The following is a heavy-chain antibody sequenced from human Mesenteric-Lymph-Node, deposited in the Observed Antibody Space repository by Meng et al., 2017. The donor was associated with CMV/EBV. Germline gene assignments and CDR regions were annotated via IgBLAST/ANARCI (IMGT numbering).Heavy chain of an antibody. J-gene: IGHJ4*02. Sequence: CTVSGGSISTSSKWWTWVRQSPEKGLQWSGEINHSGTANYNPSLKSRVTISVDRSNNQFFLRLNSVTAADTAVYYCSRFDSTGYGFDSWGQGTLVTVSS. D-gene: IGHD3-22*01. CDR2: INHSGTA. CDR3: SRFDSTGYGFDS. V-gene: IGHV4-4*02. CDR1: GGSISTSSKW.